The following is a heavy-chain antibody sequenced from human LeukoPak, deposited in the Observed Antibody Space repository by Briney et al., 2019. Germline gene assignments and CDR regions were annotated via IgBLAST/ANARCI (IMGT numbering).Heavy chain of an antibody. Sequence: GASVKVSCKPSGYTFTSFGITWVRQAPGQGLEWMGWINPNSGGTNYAQKFQGGVTMTRDTSISTAYMELSRLRSDDTAVYYCAKDLGGDIVVVPAATAGEYYYYYYGMDVWGQGTTVTVSS. CDR3: AKDLGGDIVVVPAATAGEYYYYYYGMDV. CDR1: GYTFTSFG. V-gene: IGHV1-2*02. D-gene: IGHD2-2*01. CDR2: INPNSGGT. J-gene: IGHJ6*02.